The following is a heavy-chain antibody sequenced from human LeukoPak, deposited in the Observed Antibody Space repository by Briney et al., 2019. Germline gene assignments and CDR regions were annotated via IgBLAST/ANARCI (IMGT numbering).Heavy chain of an antibody. V-gene: IGHV3-53*01. CDR2: IYSGGST. J-gene: IGHJ4*02. CDR3: ARESRIAAAGRVD. D-gene: IGHD6-13*01. Sequence: GGSLRLSCAASGFTVSSNYMSWVRQAPGKGLEWVSVIYSGGSTYYADSVKGRFTISRDNSKNTLYLQMNSLRAEDTAVYYCARESRIAAAGRVDWGQGTLVTVSS. CDR1: GFTVSSNY.